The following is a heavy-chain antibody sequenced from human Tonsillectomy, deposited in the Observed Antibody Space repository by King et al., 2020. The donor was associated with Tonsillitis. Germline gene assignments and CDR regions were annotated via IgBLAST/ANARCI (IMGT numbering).Heavy chain of an antibody. CDR2: IKEDGSEK. CDR1: GFTCSRYW. D-gene: IGHD7-27*01. Sequence: VQLVESGGGLVQPGGSLRLSCAASGFTCSRYWMSWVRQAPGKGLEWVANIKEDGSEKYYVDSVKGRFTISRDTARNSLYLQMNSLRAEDTAVYYCARDDNWGSDYWGQGTLGTVSS. V-gene: IGHV3-7*01. J-gene: IGHJ4*02. CDR3: ARDDNWGSDY.